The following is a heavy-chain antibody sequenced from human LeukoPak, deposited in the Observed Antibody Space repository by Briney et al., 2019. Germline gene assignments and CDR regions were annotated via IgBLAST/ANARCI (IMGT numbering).Heavy chain of an antibody. V-gene: IGHV1-46*01. CDR1: GYTFTSYY. CDR3: ARAGLDSGSYKGWFDP. Sequence: APVKVSCKASGYTFTSYYMHWVRQAPGQGLEWMGIINPSGGSTSYTQKFQGRVTMTRDTSTSTVYMELSSLRSEDTAIYYCARAGLDSGSYKGWFDPWGQGTLVTVSS. CDR2: INPSGGST. J-gene: IGHJ5*02. D-gene: IGHD1-26*01.